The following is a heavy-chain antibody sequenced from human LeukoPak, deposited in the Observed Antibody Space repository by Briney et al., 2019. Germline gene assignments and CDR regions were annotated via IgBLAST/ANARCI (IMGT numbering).Heavy chain of an antibody. J-gene: IGHJ6*02. D-gene: IGHD4-17*01. V-gene: IGHV3-21*01. Sequence: GGSLRLSCAASGFTFSSYSMNWVRQAPGKGLEWVSSISSSSSYIYYADSVKGRFTISRDNAKNSLYLQMNSLRAEDTAVYYCARDREKSTVTTSGYYGMDVWGQGTTVTVSS. CDR1: GFTFSSYS. CDR2: ISSSSSYI. CDR3: ARDREKSTVTTSGYYGMDV.